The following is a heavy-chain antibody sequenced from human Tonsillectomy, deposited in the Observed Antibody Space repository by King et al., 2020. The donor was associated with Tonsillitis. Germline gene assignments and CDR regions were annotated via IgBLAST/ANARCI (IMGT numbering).Heavy chain of an antibody. D-gene: IGHD3-16*01. CDR3: AKYVTNGVAPYDY. CDR2: INEVGGVT. J-gene: IGHJ4*02. V-gene: IGHV3-23*04. CDR1: GFTLNSYA. Sequence: VQLVESGGGLMQPGGSLRLSCAASGFTLNSYAMSWVRQAPGKGLEWVSVINEVGGVTYYADSVGGRFTISRDNPKNTLYLQMNSLTVEDTAIYYCAKYVTNGVAPYDYWGQGTLVTVSS.